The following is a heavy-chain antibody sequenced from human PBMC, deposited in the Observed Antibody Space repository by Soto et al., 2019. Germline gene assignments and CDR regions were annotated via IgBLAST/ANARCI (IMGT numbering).Heavy chain of an antibody. D-gene: IGHD1-26*01. CDR3: SSARVVATRGIDS. Sequence: EVRLVESGGGLVQPGGSLRLSCEASGFTFSRNWMHWVRQAPGKGLMWVSRIDSDGSDTTYADSVQGRFTISRDDAKNTLYLQMNSLRVEDTAIYYCSSARVVATRGIDSWGQGTLVTVSS. CDR2: IDSDGSDT. CDR1: GFTFSRNW. J-gene: IGHJ4*02. V-gene: IGHV3-74*01.